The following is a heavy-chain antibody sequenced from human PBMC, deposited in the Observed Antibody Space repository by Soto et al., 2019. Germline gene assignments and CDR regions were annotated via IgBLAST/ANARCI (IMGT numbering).Heavy chain of an antibody. CDR3: ARDSAPPLYYYYGMDV. CDR1: GFTFSSYW. V-gene: IGHV3-74*01. CDR2: INSDGSST. Sequence: GESLKISCAASGFTFSSYWMHWVRQAPGKGLVWVSRINSDGSSTSYADSVKGRFTISRDNAKNTLYLQMNSLRAEDTAVYYCARDSAPPLYYYYGMDVWGQGTTVTVSS. J-gene: IGHJ6*02.